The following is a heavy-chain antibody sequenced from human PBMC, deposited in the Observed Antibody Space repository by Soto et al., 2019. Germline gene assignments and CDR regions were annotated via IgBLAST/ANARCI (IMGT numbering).Heavy chain of an antibody. V-gene: IGHV4-39*01. CDR2: IYYSGST. Sequence: QLQLQESGPGLVKPSETLSLTCTVSGGSISSSSYYWGWIRQPPGKGLEWIGSIYYSGSTYYNPSLKSRVTISVDTSKNQFSLMLSSVTAADTAVYYRARRGSGSYSDSWGQGTLVTVSS. D-gene: IGHD3-10*01. J-gene: IGHJ4*02. CDR3: ARRGSGSYSDS. CDR1: GGSISSSSYY.